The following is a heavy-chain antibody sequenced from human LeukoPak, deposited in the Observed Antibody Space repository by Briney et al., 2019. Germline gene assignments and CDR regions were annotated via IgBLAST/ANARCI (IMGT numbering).Heavy chain of an antibody. CDR2: IYTSGGT. D-gene: IGHD3-22*01. V-gene: IGHV4-61*09. CDR3: ARDRRTIYDSRAFDI. J-gene: IGHJ3*02. CDR1: GGSISSGSYY. Sequence: SETLSLTCTVSGGSISSGSYYWSWIRQPAGKGLEWIGHIYTSGGTNYNPSLKSRVTISVDTSKNQFSLKLSSVTAADTAVYYCARDRRTIYDSRAFDIWGQGTMVTVSS.